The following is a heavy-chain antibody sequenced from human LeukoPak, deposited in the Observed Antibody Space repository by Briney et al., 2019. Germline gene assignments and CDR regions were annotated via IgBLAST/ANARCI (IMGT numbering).Heavy chain of an antibody. J-gene: IGHJ1*01. D-gene: IGHD3-22*01. V-gene: IGHV1-69*13. Sequence: SVKVSCKASGGTFSSYAISWVRQAPGQGLEWMGGIIPIFGTANYAQRFQGRVTITADESTSTAYMELSSLRSEDTAVYYCARDFHDSSGPPRNFQHWGQGTLVTVSS. CDR2: IIPIFGTA. CDR3: ARDFHDSSGPPRNFQH. CDR1: GGTFSSYA.